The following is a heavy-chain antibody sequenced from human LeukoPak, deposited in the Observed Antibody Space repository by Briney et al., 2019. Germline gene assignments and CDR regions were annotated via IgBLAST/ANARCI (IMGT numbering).Heavy chain of an antibody. Sequence: SSETLSLTCTVSGDSISSSYWSWIRQPPGKGLEWIGYIDYSGSTNYNPSPKSRVTTSVDTSKTQFSLKLGSVTAADTAVYYCATAGRVGITGTVLDYWGQGTLVTVSS. CDR2: IDYSGST. CDR1: GDSISSSY. V-gene: IGHV4-59*01. D-gene: IGHD1-20*01. CDR3: ATAGRVGITGTVLDY. J-gene: IGHJ4*02.